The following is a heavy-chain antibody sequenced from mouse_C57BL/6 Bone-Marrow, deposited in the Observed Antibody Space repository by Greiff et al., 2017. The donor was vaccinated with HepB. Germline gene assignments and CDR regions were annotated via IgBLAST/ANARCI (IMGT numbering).Heavy chain of an antibody. CDR2: IFPGSGST. D-gene: IGHD4-1*01. Sequence: QVQLQQSGPELVKPGASVKISCKASGYTFTDYYINWVKQRPGQGLEWIGWIFPGSGSTYYNEKFKGKATLTVDKSSSTAYMLLSSLTSEDSAVYFCAKDLASNWDYFDYWGQGTTLTVSS. CDR3: AKDLASNWDYFDY. J-gene: IGHJ2*01. V-gene: IGHV1-75*01. CDR1: GYTFTDYY.